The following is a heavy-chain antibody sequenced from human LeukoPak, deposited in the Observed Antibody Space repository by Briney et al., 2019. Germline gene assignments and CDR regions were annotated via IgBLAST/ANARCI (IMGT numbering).Heavy chain of an antibody. CDR1: GFTFSNYA. CDR3: ARSANYYDSSGYYYRNTRGGGVNWFDP. CDR2: INAGNGNT. D-gene: IGHD3-22*01. Sequence: GGSLRLSCVASGFTFSNYAMHWVRQAPGQRLEWMGWINAGNGNTKYSQKFQGRVTITRDTSASTAYMELSSLRSEDTAVYYCARSANYYDSSGYYYRNTRGGGVNWFDPWGQGTLVTVSS. J-gene: IGHJ5*02. V-gene: IGHV1-3*01.